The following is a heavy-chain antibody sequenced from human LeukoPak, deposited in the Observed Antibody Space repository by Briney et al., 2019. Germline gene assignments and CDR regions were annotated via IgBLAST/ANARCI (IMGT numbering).Heavy chain of an antibody. CDR2: INHSGST. Sequence: SETLSLTCTVSGGSISSYYWSWIRQPPGKGLEWIGEINHSGSTNYNPSLKSRVTISVDTSKNQFSLKLSSVTAADTAVYYCAREYCTNGVCYTDYWGQGTLVTVSS. J-gene: IGHJ4*02. CDR1: GGSISSYY. V-gene: IGHV4-34*01. D-gene: IGHD2-8*01. CDR3: AREYCTNGVCYTDY.